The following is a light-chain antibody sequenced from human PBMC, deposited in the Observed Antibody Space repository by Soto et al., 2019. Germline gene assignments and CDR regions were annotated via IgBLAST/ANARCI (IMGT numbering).Light chain of an antibody. Sequence: QLVLTQAPSASGTPGQRVTISCSGSSSNVGSKSVNWYQQLPGTAPKLLIYSNNQRPSGVPDRVSGSKSGTSASLAISGLQSEDEADYYCATWDDSLNGPVFGGGTQLTVL. V-gene: IGLV1-44*01. CDR2: SNN. CDR1: SSNVGSKS. CDR3: ATWDDSLNGPV. J-gene: IGLJ2*01.